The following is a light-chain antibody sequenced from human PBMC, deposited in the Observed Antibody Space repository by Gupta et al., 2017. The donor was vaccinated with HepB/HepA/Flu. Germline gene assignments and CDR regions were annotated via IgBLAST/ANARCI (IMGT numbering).Light chain of an antibody. CDR1: QSLLHNNGYNY. J-gene: IGKJ1*01. CDR3: RQALQTPRT. CDR2: LGS. V-gene: IGKV2-28*01. Sequence: DIVMTQSPLSLPVTPGEPASISCRSSQSLLHNNGYNYLDWYLQKPGQSPQLLIYLGSNRASGVPDRVSGRGSGTDFTLKISRVEAEDVGIYYCRQALQTPRTFGQGTKVEIK.